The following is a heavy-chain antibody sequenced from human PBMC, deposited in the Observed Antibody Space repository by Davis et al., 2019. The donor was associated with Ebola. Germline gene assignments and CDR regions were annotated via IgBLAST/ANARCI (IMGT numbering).Heavy chain of an antibody. J-gene: IGHJ4*02. CDR2: ISHDGRNI. Sequence: GGSLRLSCAASGFTFSNYGMNWVRQAPGKGLEWIAFISHDGRNIPYAGSVWGRFTISRDNSRNTVYLQMNSLRPEDTAVYYCARGLWDYYGSGLPKYFDIWGQGTSVTVAS. D-gene: IGHD3-10*01. CDR1: GFTFSNYG. V-gene: IGHV3-30*03. CDR3: ARGLWDYYGSGLPKYFDI.